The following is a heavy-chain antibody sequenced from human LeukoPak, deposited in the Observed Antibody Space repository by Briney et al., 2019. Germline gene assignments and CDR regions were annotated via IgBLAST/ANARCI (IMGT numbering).Heavy chain of an antibody. J-gene: IGHJ5*02. D-gene: IGHD3-10*01. V-gene: IGHV3-74*01. Sequence: GGSLRLSCVASGFSFSTAWMHWARQTPGKGLVWVSHINGDGGAINYADDVKGRFTISRDNAKSTLYLQMNSLRVEDTAVYYCVRDLPRTSGPWGQETLVTVSS. CDR1: GFSFSTAW. CDR2: INGDGGAI. CDR3: VRDLPRTSGP.